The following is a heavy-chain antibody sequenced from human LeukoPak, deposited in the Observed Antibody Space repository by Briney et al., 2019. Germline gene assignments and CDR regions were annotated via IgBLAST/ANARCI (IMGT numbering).Heavy chain of an antibody. J-gene: IGHJ2*01. CDR3: AKYRSGALDWYFEP. CDR1: GGSISSSTYY. Sequence: SETLSLTCTVSGGSISSSTYYWGWIRQPPGKGLEWIGSYYHSGTTYYNPSLKSRVTISVDTSKSQFSLKVNSVTAADTAVYYCAKYRSGALDWYFEPWGRGTLVTVSS. CDR2: YYHSGTT. V-gene: IGHV4-39*07. D-gene: IGHD6-25*01.